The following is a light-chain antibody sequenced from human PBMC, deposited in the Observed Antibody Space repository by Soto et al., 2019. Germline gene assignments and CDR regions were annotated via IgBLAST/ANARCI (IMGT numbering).Light chain of an antibody. Sequence: QSALTQPASVSGSPGQSITISCTGTSSDVGDRNYVSWYQQHPGKAPKLMIYEVRKRPSGVSNRFSGSKSGNTASLTISGLQAEDEADYYCSSYTSAGTRVFGTGTKLTVL. CDR1: SSDVGDRNY. J-gene: IGLJ1*01. V-gene: IGLV2-14*01. CDR2: EVR. CDR3: SSYTSAGTRV.